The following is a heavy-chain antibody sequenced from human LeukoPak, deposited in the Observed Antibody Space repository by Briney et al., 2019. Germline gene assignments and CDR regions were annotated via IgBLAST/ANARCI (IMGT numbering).Heavy chain of an antibody. D-gene: IGHD5-18*01. CDR2: IYYSGST. Sequence: SETLSLTCTVSGGSISSYYWSWIRQPPGKGLEWIGYIYYSGSTNYNPSLKSRVTISVDTSKNQFSLKLSSVTAADTAVYYCARGSSAMVIRFDPWGQGTLVTASS. CDR3: ARGSSAMVIRFDP. J-gene: IGHJ5*02. V-gene: IGHV4-59*01. CDR1: GGSISSYY.